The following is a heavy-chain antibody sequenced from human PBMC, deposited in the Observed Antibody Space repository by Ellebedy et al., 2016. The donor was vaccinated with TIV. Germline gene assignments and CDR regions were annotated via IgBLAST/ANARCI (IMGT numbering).Heavy chain of an antibody. CDR1: GFSFSNYA. Sequence: GESLKISCAVSGFSFSNYAMSWVRQAPGQGLEWVSFISSSGGSTYYADSVKGRFTISRDNSENTLSLQMNSLRAEDTALYYCAKVGGVVTAHYFDYWGQGTLVTVSS. J-gene: IGHJ4*02. CDR2: ISSSGGST. V-gene: IGHV3-23*01. CDR3: AKVGGVVTAHYFDY. D-gene: IGHD2-21*02.